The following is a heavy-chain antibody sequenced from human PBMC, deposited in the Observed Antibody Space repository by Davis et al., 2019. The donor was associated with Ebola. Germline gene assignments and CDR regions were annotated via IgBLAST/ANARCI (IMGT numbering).Heavy chain of an antibody. CDR2: ISAYNGNT. CDR3: AREPLGGDNDY. CDR1: GYTFTGYY. J-gene: IGHJ4*02. Sequence: AASVKVSCKASGYTFTGYYMHWVRQAPGQGLEWMGWISAYNGNTNYAQKLQGRVTMTTATSTSTAYMELRSLRSDDTAVYYCAREPLGGDNDYWGQGTLVTVSS. D-gene: IGHD3-16*01. V-gene: IGHV1-18*04.